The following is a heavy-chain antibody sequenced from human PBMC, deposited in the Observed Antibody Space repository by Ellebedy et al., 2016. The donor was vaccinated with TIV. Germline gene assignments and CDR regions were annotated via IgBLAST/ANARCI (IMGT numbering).Heavy chain of an antibody. J-gene: IGHJ3*02. CDR1: GFFVHTNY. D-gene: IGHD6-19*01. CDR2: ISGSGDTT. Sequence: PGGSLRLSCAASGFFVHTNYMHWVRQAPGKGLEWVSAISGSGDTTYYADSVKGRFTISRDNSQDTVHLQMNSLRAEDTAVYYCTKRGVGWAAFDIWGPGTMVTVSS. V-gene: IGHV3-23*01. CDR3: TKRGVGWAAFDI.